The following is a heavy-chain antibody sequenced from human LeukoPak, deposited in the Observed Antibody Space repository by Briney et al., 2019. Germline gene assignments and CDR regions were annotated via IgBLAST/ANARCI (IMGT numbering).Heavy chain of an antibody. CDR3: ARAKLRYFDWLLASSPYFDY. CDR2: INPNSGGT. J-gene: IGHJ4*02. Sequence: GASVKVSCKASGYTFTGYYMHWVRQAPGQGVERKGWINPNSGGTNYAQKFQGRVTMTRDTSIGTAYMELSRLRSDDTAVYYCARAKLRYFDWLLASSPYFDYWGQGTLVTVSS. CDR1: GYTFTGYY. V-gene: IGHV1-2*02. D-gene: IGHD3-9*01.